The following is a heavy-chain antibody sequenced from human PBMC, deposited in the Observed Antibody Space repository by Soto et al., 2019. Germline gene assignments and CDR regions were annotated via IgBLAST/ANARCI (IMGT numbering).Heavy chain of an antibody. CDR3: ARDVPSVAASFLFDY. CDR1: GYTFTSYG. D-gene: IGHD6-19*01. Sequence: QVQLVQSGAEVKKPGASVKVSCKASGYTFTSYGISWVRQAPGQGLEWMGWISAYNGNTNYAQKLEGRVTMTTDTSTSTAYMELRSLRSDDAAVYYCARDVPSVAASFLFDYWGQGTLVTVSS. J-gene: IGHJ4*02. CDR2: ISAYNGNT. V-gene: IGHV1-18*01.